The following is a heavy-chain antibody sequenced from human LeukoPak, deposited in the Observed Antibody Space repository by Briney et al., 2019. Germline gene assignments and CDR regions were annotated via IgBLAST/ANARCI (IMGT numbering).Heavy chain of an antibody. V-gene: IGHV1-58*01. D-gene: IGHD6-19*01. J-gene: IGHJ4*02. CDR1: GFTFTSSA. CDR2: IVVGSGNT. CDR3: ARAGQWLSGTIDY. Sequence: GASVKVSCKASGFTFTSSAVQWVRQARGQRLEWIGWIVVGSGNTNYAQKFQERVTITRDMSTSTAYMELSSLRSEDTAVYYCARAGQWLSGTIDYWGQGTLVTVSS.